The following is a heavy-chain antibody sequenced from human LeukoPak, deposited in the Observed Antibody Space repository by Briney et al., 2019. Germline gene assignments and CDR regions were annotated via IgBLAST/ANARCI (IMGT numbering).Heavy chain of an antibody. CDR3: ARINWNYFDY. Sequence: SETLSLTCTVSGGSMSSSYWNWIRQPAGRGLEWIGRIYTSGSTNYSPSLNSRVTMSVDTSKNQFSLNLNSVTAADTAVYYCARINWNYFDYWGQGILVTVSS. D-gene: IGHD1-1*01. J-gene: IGHJ4*02. CDR2: IYTSGST. V-gene: IGHV4-4*07. CDR1: GGSMSSSY.